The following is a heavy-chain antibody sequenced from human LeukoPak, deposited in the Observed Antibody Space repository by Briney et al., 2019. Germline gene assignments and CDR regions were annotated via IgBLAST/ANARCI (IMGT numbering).Heavy chain of an antibody. J-gene: IGHJ4*02. CDR3: ARDTCGGDCYWVFDC. CDR2: MSYDGSNK. Sequence: GGSLRLSCAASGFSFSSYDMLWVRQAPGKGLEWVAVMSYDGSNKYYADSVKGRFTISRDNSKNTLYLQMNSLRAEDTAVYYCARDTCGGDCYWVFDCWGQGTLVSVSS. D-gene: IGHD2-21*02. CDR1: GFSFSSYD. V-gene: IGHV3-30-3*01.